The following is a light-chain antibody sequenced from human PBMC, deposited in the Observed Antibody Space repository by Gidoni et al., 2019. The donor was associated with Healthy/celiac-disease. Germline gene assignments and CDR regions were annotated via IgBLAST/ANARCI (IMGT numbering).Light chain of an antibody. Sequence: DIQMTQSPSTLSASVGDRVTITCRASQSISSWLAWYQQKPGKAPKLLIYDASSLESGVPSRFSGSGSGTEFTLTISSLQPDDFATYYCQQYNSYGSTFXQXTKLEIK. CDR2: DAS. CDR3: QQYNSYGST. CDR1: QSISSW. V-gene: IGKV1-5*01. J-gene: IGKJ2*01.